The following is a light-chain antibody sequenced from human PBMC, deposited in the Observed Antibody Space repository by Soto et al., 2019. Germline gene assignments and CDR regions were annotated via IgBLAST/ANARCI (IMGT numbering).Light chain of an antibody. J-gene: IGLJ3*02. Sequence: QSALTQPASVSGSPGQSITISCTGTSSDVGGYNYVSWYQQHPGKAPKLMIYEVSNRPSGVSNRFSGSKSGNTASLTISGLQAEDEVDYYCSSFRSGSTWVFGGGTKLTVL. CDR2: EVS. CDR3: SSFRSGSTWV. V-gene: IGLV2-14*01. CDR1: SSDVGGYNY.